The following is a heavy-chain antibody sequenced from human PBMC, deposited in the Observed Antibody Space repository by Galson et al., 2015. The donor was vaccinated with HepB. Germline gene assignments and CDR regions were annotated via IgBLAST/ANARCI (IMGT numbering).Heavy chain of an antibody. CDR1: GFTFSKSV. V-gene: IGHV3-23*01. J-gene: IGHJ6*02. CDR3: AKEDGDSTYYSYFCAMDV. D-gene: IGHD2-21*02. CDR2: ISDNGRST. Sequence: SLRLSCAASGFTFSKSVMSWVRQAPGKGLEWVSSISDNGRSTYYADSVRGRFTISRDNSKSTVYVQMNSLRAEDTAIYYCAKEDGDSTYYSYFCAMDVWGQGTTVTVSS.